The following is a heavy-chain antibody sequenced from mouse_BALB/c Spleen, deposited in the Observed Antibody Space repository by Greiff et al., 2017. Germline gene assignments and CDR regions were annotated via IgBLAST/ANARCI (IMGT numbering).Heavy chain of an antibody. V-gene: IGHV1-9*01. CDR3: AQLYYGYDGWFAY. CDR1: GYTFSSYW. Sequence: VQLQESGAELMKPGASVKISCKATGYTFSSYWIEWVKQRPGHGLEWIGEILPGSGSTNYNEKFKGKATFTADTSSNTAYMQLSSLTSEDSAVCYCAQLYYGYDGWFAYWGQGTLVTVSA. J-gene: IGHJ3*01. D-gene: IGHD2-2*01. CDR2: ILPGSGST.